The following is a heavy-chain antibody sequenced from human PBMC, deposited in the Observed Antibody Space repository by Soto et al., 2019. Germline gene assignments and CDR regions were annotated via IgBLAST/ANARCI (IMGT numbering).Heavy chain of an antibody. D-gene: IGHD6-13*01. CDR3: ARGWGIAAAGSDY. J-gene: IGHJ4*02. V-gene: IGHV4-4*02. CDR2: IYHSGST. CDR1: GGSINSSNW. Sequence: QVQLQESGPGLVKPSGTLSLTCTVSGGSINSSNWWNWVRQPPGKGLEWIGEIYHSGSTNYYPSLASRAAISVDKSKNQFSLKLNSVTVADTDVYYCARGWGIAAAGSDYWGQGTLVTVSS.